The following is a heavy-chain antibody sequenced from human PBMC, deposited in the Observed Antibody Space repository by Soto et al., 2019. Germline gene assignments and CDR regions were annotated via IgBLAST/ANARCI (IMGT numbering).Heavy chain of an antibody. Sequence: GGSLRLSCAASGFTFSSYGMHWVRQAPGKGLEWVAVIWYDGSNKYYADSVKGRFTISRDNSKNTLYLQMNSLRAEDTAVYYCARDIGIAARYYYYGMDVWGQGTTVTVSS. J-gene: IGHJ6*02. D-gene: IGHD6-6*01. V-gene: IGHV3-33*01. CDR1: GFTFSSYG. CDR3: ARDIGIAARYYYYGMDV. CDR2: IWYDGSNK.